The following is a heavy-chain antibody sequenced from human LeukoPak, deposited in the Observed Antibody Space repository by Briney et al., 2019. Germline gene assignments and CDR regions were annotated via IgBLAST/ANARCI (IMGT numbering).Heavy chain of an antibody. CDR1: GGSINSGSYY. D-gene: IGHD1/OR15-1a*01. CDR3: ARALKNTPYYYYYMDV. V-gene: IGHV4-61*02. J-gene: IGHJ6*03. CDR2: IYTSGGT. Sequence: SQTLSLTCTVSGGSINSGSYYWSWIRQPAGKGLEWIGRIYTSGGTNYNPSLKSRVTISVDTSKNQFSLKLSSVTAADTAVYYCARALKNTPYYYYYMDVWGKGTTVTISS.